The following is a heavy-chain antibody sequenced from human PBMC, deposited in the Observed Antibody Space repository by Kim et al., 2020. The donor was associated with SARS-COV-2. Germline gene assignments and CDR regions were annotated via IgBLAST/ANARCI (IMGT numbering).Heavy chain of an antibody. D-gene: IGHD6-13*01. Sequence: NSTPSLKSRVTISVDTSKNQFSLKLSSVTAADMAVYYCARFSSWYGSFDYWGQGTLVTVSS. V-gene: IGHV4-59*01. CDR3: ARFSSWYGSFDY. J-gene: IGHJ4*02.